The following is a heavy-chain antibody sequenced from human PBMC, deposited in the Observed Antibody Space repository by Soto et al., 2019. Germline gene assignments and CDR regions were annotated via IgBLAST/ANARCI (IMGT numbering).Heavy chain of an antibody. V-gene: IGHV3-33*01. Sequence: GGSLRLSCAASGFTFSSYGMHWVRQAPGKGLEWVAVIWYDGSNKYYADSVKGRFTISRDNSKNTLYLQMNSLRAEDTAAYYCARDHPVGGSLDYWGQGTLVTVSS. CDR1: GFTFSSYG. D-gene: IGHD1-26*01. CDR3: ARDHPVGGSLDY. CDR2: IWYDGSNK. J-gene: IGHJ4*02.